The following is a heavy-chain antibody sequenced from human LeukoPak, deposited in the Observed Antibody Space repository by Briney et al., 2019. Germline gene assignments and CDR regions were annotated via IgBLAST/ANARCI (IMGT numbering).Heavy chain of an antibody. V-gene: IGHV3-23*01. J-gene: IGHJ1*01. CDR3: AKSFRAPAFDAEYFQH. Sequence: QSGGSLRLSCAASGFTFSSYAMSWVRQAPGKGLEWVSAISGSGGSTYYADSVKGRFTISRDNSKNTLYLQMNSLRAEDTAVYYCAKSFRAPAFDAEYFQHWGQGTLVTVSS. CDR1: GFTFSSYA. CDR2: ISGSGGST. D-gene: IGHD3-10*01.